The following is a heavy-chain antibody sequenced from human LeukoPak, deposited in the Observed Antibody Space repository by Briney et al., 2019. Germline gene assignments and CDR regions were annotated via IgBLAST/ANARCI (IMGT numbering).Heavy chain of an antibody. CDR1: GGXISSSNC. CDR2: IYHSGST. D-gene: IGHD1-26*01. J-gene: IGHJ4*02. CDR3: ARTRSGSYYSILGYYFDY. Sequence: PSGTLSLTCAVSGGXISSSNCWSWVRQPPGKGLEWIGEIYHSGSTNYNPSLKSRVTISVDKSKNQFSLKLSSVTAADTAVYYCARTRSGSYYSILGYYFDYWGQGTLVTVSS. V-gene: IGHV4-4*02.